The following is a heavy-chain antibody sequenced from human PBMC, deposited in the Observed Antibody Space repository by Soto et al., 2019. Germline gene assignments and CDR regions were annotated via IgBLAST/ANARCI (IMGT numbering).Heavy chain of an antibody. CDR2: IAYGGST. CDR3: SRGILV. D-gene: IGHD5-18*01. CDR1: GGSIKSGGYC. V-gene: IGHV4-31*03. J-gene: IGHJ4*01. Sequence: QVQLQESGPGLVKPSQTLALTCTVSGGSIKSGGYCWSWIRQHPGKGLDWIGCIAYGGSTSYHPSLQSRVTIYVDTSKNQFYLKLTSVTAADTAVYYSSRGILVWGHRDLITVYS.